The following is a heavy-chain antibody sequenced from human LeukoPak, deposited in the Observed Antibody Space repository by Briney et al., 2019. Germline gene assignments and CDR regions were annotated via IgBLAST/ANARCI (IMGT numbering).Heavy chain of an antibody. CDR3: AREEVDYYDSSGYRD. D-gene: IGHD3-22*01. V-gene: IGHV3-66*03. CDR1: GFTVSSNY. J-gene: IGHJ4*02. Sequence: GGSLRLPCGASGFTVSSNYMSWVLQASGKGLEWVSVLYIYGTKYYGDSVKGRFTISRDNSKNTVYLQMNSLRLEDTAVYYCAREEVDYYDSSGYRDWGQGTLVTV. CDR2: LYIYGTK.